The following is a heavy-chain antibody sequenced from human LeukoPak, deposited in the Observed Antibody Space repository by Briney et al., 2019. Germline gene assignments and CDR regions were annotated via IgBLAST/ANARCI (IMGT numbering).Heavy chain of an antibody. V-gene: IGHV3-48*01. CDR2: ISRSSTTI. CDR3: ATSGYSSSWYFG. Sequence: GGSLRLSCAASGFTFSNYSMNWVRQAPGKGLEWVSYISRSSTTIYYADSVKGRFTISRDDAKNSLYLQMNSLRAEDTAVYYCATSGYSSSWYFGWGQGTLVTVSS. J-gene: IGHJ4*02. CDR1: GFTFSNYS. D-gene: IGHD6-13*01.